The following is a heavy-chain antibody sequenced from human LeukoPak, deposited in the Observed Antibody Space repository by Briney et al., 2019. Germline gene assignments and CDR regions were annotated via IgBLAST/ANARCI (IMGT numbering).Heavy chain of an antibody. CDR3: VGTIASRGSEY. D-gene: IGHD6-6*01. V-gene: IGHV3-74*01. J-gene: IGHJ4*02. CDR2: LPPDELGI. Sequence: VRQAPGMGLVWVSRLPPDELGIIYADSVKGRFTVSRDNAKNTVYLQMNNLRVDDTAMYYCVGTIASRGSEYWGQGALVTVSS.